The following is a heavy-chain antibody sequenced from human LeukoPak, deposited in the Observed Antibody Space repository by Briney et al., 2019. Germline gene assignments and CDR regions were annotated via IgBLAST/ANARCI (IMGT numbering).Heavy chain of an antibody. CDR2: IYYSGST. V-gene: IGHV4-59*01. CDR3: ARYPGYYYYGMDV. J-gene: IGHJ6*02. CDR1: GGSISSYY. Sequence: KPSETLSLTCTVSGGSISSYYWSWIRQPPGKGLEWIGYIYYSGSTNYNPSLKSRVTISVDTSKNQFSLKLSSVTAADTAVYYCARYPGYYYYGMDVWGRGTTVTVSS.